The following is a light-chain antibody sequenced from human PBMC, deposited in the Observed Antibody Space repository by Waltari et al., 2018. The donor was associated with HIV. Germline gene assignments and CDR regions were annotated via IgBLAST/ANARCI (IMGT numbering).Light chain of an antibody. CDR2: AAS. V-gene: IGKV1-39*01. CDR3: QQSYSTPT. CDR1: QSITSY. Sequence: DIQITQSPSSLSASVADRLTITCRASQSITSYLNWYQQKPGKAPKLLNYAASSLQSGVPSRFSGSGSGTDFTLTISSLQPEDFATYYCQQSYSTPTFGGGTKVEIK. J-gene: IGKJ4*01.